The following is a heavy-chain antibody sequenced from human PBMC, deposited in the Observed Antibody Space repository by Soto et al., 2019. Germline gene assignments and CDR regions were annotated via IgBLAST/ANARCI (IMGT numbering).Heavy chain of an antibody. Sequence: PSETLSLSCTVSGDSISTFYWGWMRQSPGKELEWIGYVYYTGGTNYNPSLKSRVTISVDRSKNQFSLKLTSANAADTAVYYCARGRTVRNYADDSSDYFYFFDYWGPGTQVTVSS. V-gene: IGHV4-59*01. J-gene: IGHJ4*02. CDR1: GDSISTFY. CDR3: ARGRTVRNYADDSSDYFYFFDY. CDR2: VYYTGGT. D-gene: IGHD3-22*01.